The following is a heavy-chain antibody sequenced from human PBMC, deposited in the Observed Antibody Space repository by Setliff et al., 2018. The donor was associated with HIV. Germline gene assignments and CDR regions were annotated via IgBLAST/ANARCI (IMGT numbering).Heavy chain of an antibody. V-gene: IGHV3-23*01. Sequence: GGSPRLSCAASGFTFSSYARGWVRQAPGKGLAWVSSISGSGGTTYYADSVKGRFTISRDSSKNTLYLQMNSLRAEDTAIYYCAKAIRPAAAGTWLGPFDYWGQGTLVTVSS. D-gene: IGHD6-13*01. CDR3: AKAIRPAAAGTWLGPFDY. CDR2: ISGSGGTT. CDR1: GFTFSSYA. J-gene: IGHJ4*02.